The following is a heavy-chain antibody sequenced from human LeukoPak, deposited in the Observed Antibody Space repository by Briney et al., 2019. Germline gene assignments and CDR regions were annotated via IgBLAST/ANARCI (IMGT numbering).Heavy chain of an antibody. D-gene: IGHD3-16*02. V-gene: IGHV1-18*04. J-gene: IGHJ4*02. Sequence: ASVKVSCKASGYTFTSYGISSVRQAPGQGLEWMGWISAYNGNTNYAQKLQGRVTMTTDTSTSTAYMELRSLRSDDTAVYYCARVKITFGGVIDLFDYWGQGTLVTVSS. CDR2: ISAYNGNT. CDR1: GYTFTSYG. CDR3: ARVKITFGGVIDLFDY.